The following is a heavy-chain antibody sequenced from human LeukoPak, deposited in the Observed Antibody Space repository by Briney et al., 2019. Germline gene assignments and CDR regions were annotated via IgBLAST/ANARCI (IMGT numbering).Heavy chain of an antibody. V-gene: IGHV4-59*02. CDR1: GDSVSSYY. CDR3: ARKRSFDL. CDR2: IYYSESA. Sequence: SETLSLTCTVSGDSVSSYYWSWIRQPPGKRLEWIGCIYYSESATYNPSLKSRVTISLDTSKNQFFLKLSSVTAADTAVYYCARKRSFDLWGQGTLVAVSS. D-gene: IGHD3-9*01. J-gene: IGHJ4*02.